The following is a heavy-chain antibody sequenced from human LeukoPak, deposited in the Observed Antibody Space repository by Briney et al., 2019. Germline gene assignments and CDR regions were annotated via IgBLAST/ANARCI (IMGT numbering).Heavy chain of an antibody. CDR2: IKQDGSEK. J-gene: IGHJ4*02. CDR1: GFTFSSHW. Sequence: GGSLRLSCAASGFTFSSHWMTWVRQAPGKGLEWVANIKQDGSEKYYVDSVKGRFSISRDNAKSSLYLQMNSPRDEDTAVYYCARASSSAFDYWGQGTVVTVSS. V-gene: IGHV3-7*01. D-gene: IGHD6-6*01. CDR3: ARASSSAFDY.